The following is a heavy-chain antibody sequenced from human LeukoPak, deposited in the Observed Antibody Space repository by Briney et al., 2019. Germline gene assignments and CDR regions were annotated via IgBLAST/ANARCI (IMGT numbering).Heavy chain of an antibody. J-gene: IGHJ1*01. V-gene: IGHV1-69*01. Sequence: GSSVKVSCKASGGTFSSYAISWVRQAAGQGLEWMGGIIPIFGTANYAQKFQGRVTITADESTSTAYMELSSLRSEDTAVYYCARVGIFSQTIISTVFHYQHWGQGTLVTVSS. D-gene: IGHD1-14*01. CDR1: GGTFSSYA. CDR2: IIPIFGTA. CDR3: ARVGIFSQTIISTVFHYQH.